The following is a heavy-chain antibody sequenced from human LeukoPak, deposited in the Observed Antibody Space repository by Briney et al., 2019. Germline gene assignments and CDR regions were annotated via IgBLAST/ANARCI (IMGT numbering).Heavy chain of an antibody. J-gene: IGHJ4*02. CDR2: IYYSGST. D-gene: IGHD6-19*01. V-gene: IGHV4-59*08. Sequence: SETLSLTCTVSGGSISRYYWSWIRQPPGTGLEWIGYIYYSGSTNYNPSLKSRVTISVDTSKNQFSLKLSSVTAADTAVYYCASRTTGYSSSFDYWGQGTLVTVSS. CDR3: ASRTTGYSSSFDY. CDR1: GGSISRYY.